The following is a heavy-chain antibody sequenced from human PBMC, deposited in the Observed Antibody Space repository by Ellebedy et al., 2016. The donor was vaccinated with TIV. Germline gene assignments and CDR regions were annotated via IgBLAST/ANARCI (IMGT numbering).Heavy chain of an antibody. Sequence: GESLKISCAPSGFIFSKYAMIWVRQAPGKGLEWVSSASDGGHGTDYAASVEGRFTISRDHSQSTIYLQMDSLRADDTAVYYCAKVRVWYGDAVNSWGPGTRVTVSS. CDR2: ASDGGHGT. D-gene: IGHD3-10*01. CDR3: AKVRVWYGDAVNS. J-gene: IGHJ4*02. CDR1: GFIFSKYA. V-gene: IGHV3-23*01.